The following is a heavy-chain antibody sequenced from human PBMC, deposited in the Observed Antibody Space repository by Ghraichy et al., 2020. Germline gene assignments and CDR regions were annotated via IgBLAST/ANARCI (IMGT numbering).Heavy chain of an antibody. CDR3: AASGSYVF. CDR1: GLTFSSYS. J-gene: IGHJ4*02. CDR2: TSDSGRK. D-gene: IGHD1-26*01. Sequence: GGSLRLSCAASGLTFSSYSMSWVRQAPGKGLEWVSGTSDSGRKYYADSVKGRFTISRDNSKNTLDLQMNSLRAEDTAVYYCAASGSYVFWGQGTVVTVSS. V-gene: IGHV3-23*01.